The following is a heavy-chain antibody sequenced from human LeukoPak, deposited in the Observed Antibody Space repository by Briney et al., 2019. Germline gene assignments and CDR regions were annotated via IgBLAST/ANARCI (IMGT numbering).Heavy chain of an antibody. CDR3: AKGGIPDDP. J-gene: IGHJ5*02. Sequence: PGGSLRLSCAASGFTVSSNYMSWVRQAPGKGLEWVAVISYDGSNKYHADSVKGRFTISRDNSKNTLYLQMNSLRVEDTAVYYCAKGGIPDDPWGQGTLVTVSS. V-gene: IGHV3-30*18. CDR2: ISYDGSNK. CDR1: GFTVSSNY. D-gene: IGHD2-21*01.